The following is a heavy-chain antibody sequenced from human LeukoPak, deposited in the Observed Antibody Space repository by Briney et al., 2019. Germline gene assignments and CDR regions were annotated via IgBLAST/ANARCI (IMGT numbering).Heavy chain of an antibody. CDR1: GFTFSSYD. J-gene: IGHJ4*02. CDR2: IGTAGDT. D-gene: IGHD1-7*01. Sequence: GGSLRLSCAASGFTFSSYDMHWVRQATGKGLEWVSAIGTAGDTYYPGSVKGRFTISRENAKNSLYLQMNSLRAEDTAVYYCARGGRRTQFDYWGQGTLVTVSS. CDR3: ARGGRRTQFDY. V-gene: IGHV3-13*01.